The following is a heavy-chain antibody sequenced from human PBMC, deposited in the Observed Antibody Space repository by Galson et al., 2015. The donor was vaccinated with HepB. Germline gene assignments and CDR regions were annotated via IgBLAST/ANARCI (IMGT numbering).Heavy chain of an antibody. CDR1: GASFSDYY. V-gene: IGHV4-34*01. D-gene: IGHD3-10*01. J-gene: IGHJ6*02. Sequence: SETLSLTCAVYGASFSDYYWNWIRQPPGKGPEWIGEINYSGRPKYNPSLKSRVTISVDTSKKQFSLRLSSVTAADTAVYYCPYFFGSGSFFMGVWGQGTAVTVSS. CDR2: INYSGRP. CDR3: PYFFGSGSFFMGV.